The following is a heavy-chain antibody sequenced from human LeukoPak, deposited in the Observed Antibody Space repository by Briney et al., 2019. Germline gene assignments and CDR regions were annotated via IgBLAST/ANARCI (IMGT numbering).Heavy chain of an antibody. CDR1: GGSFSGYY. Sequence: SETLSLTCAVYGGSFSGYYWSWIRQPPGKGLEWIGEINHSGSTNYYPSLKGRVTISVDTSKNQFSLKLSSVTAADTAVYYCARSKPIAVAGRTPDYWGQGTLVTVSS. CDR2: INHSGST. D-gene: IGHD6-19*01. J-gene: IGHJ4*02. CDR3: ARSKPIAVAGRTPDY. V-gene: IGHV4-34*01.